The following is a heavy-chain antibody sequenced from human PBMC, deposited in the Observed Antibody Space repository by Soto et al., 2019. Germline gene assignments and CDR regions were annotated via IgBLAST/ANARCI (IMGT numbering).Heavy chain of an antibody. D-gene: IGHD2-15*01. CDR1: GFTFSSYW. V-gene: IGHV3-7*01. J-gene: IGHJ3*02. Sequence: GGSLRLSCAASGFTFSSYWMSWVRQAPGKGLEWVANIKQDGSEKYYVDSVKGRFTISRDNAKNSLYLQMNSLRAEDTAVYYCATTSNPYIVVVVAATGAFDIWGQGTMVTVSS. CDR2: IKQDGSEK. CDR3: ATTSNPYIVVVVAATGAFDI.